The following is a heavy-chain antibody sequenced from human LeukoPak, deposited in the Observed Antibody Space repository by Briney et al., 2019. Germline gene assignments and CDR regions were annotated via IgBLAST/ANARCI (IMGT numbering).Heavy chain of an antibody. CDR3: ARARLAYSSGWWGNYNWFDP. CDR2: ISAYNGNT. CDR1: GYTFTSYG. J-gene: IGHJ5*02. V-gene: IGHV1-18*01. Sequence: GASVKVSCKASGYTFTSYGISWVRQAPGQGLEWMGWISAYNGNTNYAQKLQGRVTMTTDTSTSTAYMELRSLRSDDTAVYYCARARLAYSSGWWGNYNWFDPWGQGTLVTVSS. D-gene: IGHD6-19*01.